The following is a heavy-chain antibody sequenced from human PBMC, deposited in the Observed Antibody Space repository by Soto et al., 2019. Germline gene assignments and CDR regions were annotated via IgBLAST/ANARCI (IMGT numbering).Heavy chain of an antibody. J-gene: IGHJ5*02. CDR1: GYTFTRYT. CDR2: INPDNGNT. D-gene: IGHD2-15*01. V-gene: IGHV1-3*01. Sequence: ASVKVSCKASGYTFTRYTMNWVRQAPGQRLEWMGWINPDNGNTKSSQKFQDRVIITRDTSASTAYMDLSSLRSEDTAVYYCARGIATGQLDPWGQGTLVTVSA. CDR3: ARGIATGQLDP.